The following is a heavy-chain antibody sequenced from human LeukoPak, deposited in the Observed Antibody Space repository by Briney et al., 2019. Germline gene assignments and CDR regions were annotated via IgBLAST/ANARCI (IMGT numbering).Heavy chain of an antibody. J-gene: IGHJ2*01. V-gene: IGHV3-11*01. D-gene: IGHD6-13*01. CDR3: ARVGPAAAGRGYWYFDL. Sequence: PGGSLRLSCAASGFTFSAYYMSWIRQAPGKGLEWVSYISSSGYTMLYADSVKGRFTISRDNAKNSLYLQMSSLRAEDTAVYYCARVGPAAAGRGYWYFDLWGRGTLVTVSS. CDR1: GFTFSAYY. CDR2: ISSSGYTM.